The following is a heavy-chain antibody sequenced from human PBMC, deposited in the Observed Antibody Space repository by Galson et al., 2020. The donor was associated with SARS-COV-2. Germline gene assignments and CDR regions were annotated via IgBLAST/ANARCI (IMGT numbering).Heavy chain of an antibody. J-gene: IGHJ3*02. CDR2: ISSSGGTI. Sequence: GGSLRLSCVASGFTFNKYEMNWVRQAPGKGLEWVSYISSSGGTIDYTDSVKGRFTISRDNAKNSLYLQMNSLRAEDTAVYYCAREDSSGWYNAFDIWGQGTPVTVSS. CDR3: AREDSSGWYNAFDI. V-gene: IGHV3-48*03. D-gene: IGHD6-19*01. CDR1: GFTFNKYE.